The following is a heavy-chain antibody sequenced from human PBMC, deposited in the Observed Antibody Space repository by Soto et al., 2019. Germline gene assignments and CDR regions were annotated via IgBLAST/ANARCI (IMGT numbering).Heavy chain of an antibody. CDR2: IYYSGST. CDR3: ARVITIFGVVMNWFDP. J-gene: IGHJ5*02. CDR1: GGSISSSSYY. D-gene: IGHD3-3*01. V-gene: IGHV4-39*01. Sequence: SETLSLTCTVSGGSISSSSYYWGWIRQPPGKGLEWIGSIYYSGSTYYNPSLKSRVTISVDTSKNQFSLKLSSVTAADTAVYYCARVITIFGVVMNWFDPSGQGTLVTVSS.